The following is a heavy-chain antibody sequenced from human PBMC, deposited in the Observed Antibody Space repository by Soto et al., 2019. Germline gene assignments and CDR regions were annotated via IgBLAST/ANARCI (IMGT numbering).Heavy chain of an antibody. CDR3: ARGYSSWNYCFAP. V-gene: IGHV1-69*06. J-gene: IGHJ5*02. Sequence: SVKVSCKASGATFSTYPITWVRQAPGLGLEWVGAIIPIFGTPNYAPKFKGRVTITADKSTSTAFMELNSLTSEDAAIYYFARGYSSWNYCFAPRAQGTTVPVSS. CDR1: GATFSTYP. D-gene: IGHD2-15*01. CDR2: IIPIFGTP.